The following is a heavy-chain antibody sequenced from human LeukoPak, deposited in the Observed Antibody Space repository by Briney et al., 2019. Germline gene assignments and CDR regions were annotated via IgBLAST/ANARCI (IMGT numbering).Heavy chain of an antibody. Sequence: ASVKVSCKASGYTFTSYGISWVRQAPGQGLEWMGWISAYNGNTNYAQKLQGRVTMTTDTSTSTAYMELRSLRSDDTAVYYCAREKGGQYQDGSFDYWGQGTLVTVSS. CDR1: GYTFTSYG. CDR2: ISAYNGNT. V-gene: IGHV1-18*01. J-gene: IGHJ4*02. D-gene: IGHD3-16*01. CDR3: AREKGGQYQDGSFDY.